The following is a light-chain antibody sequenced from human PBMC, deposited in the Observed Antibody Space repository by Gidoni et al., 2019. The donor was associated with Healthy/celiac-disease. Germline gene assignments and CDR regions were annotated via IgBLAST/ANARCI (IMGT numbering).Light chain of an antibody. CDR2: GNS. Sequence: QSVLTQPPSVSGAPGQRVTISFTGSSSNIGAGYDVHWYQQLPGTAPKLLIYGNSNRPSGVPDRFSGSKSGTSASLAITGLQAEDEADYYCQSYDSSLGSWVFGGGTRLTVL. CDR1: SSNIGAGYD. CDR3: QSYDSSLGSWV. J-gene: IGLJ3*02. V-gene: IGLV1-40*01.